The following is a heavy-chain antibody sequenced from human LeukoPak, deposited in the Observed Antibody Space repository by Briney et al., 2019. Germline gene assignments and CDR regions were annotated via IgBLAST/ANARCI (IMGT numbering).Heavy chain of an antibody. CDR3: ANYYGDYRFDY. Sequence: GGSLRLSCAASGFTFSSYAISWVRQAPGKGLEWVSAISGSGGSTYCADSVKGRFTISRDNSKNTLYLQMNSLRAEDTAVYYCANYYGDYRFDYWGQGTLVTVSS. D-gene: IGHD4-17*01. J-gene: IGHJ4*02. CDR1: GFTFSSYA. V-gene: IGHV3-23*01. CDR2: ISGSGGST.